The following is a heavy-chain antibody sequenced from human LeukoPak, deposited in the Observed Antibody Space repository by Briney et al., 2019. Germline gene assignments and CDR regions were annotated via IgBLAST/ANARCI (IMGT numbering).Heavy chain of an antibody. D-gene: IGHD3-3*01. CDR1: GGSFSGYY. J-gene: IGHJ4*02. CDR2: INHSGST. CDR3: ARGRFDFWSGPFAGD. V-gene: IGHV4-34*01. Sequence: SETLSLTCAVYGGSFSGYYWSWIRQPPGKGLEWIGEINHSGSTNYNPSLKSRVTISVDTSKNQFSLKLSSETAADTAVYYCARGRFDFWSGPFAGDWGQGTLVTVSS.